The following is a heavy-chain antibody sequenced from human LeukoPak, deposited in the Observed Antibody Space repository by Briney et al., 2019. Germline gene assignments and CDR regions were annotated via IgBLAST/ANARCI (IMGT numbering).Heavy chain of an antibody. CDR2: IYSGGNT. V-gene: IGHV3-66*04. D-gene: IGHD4-23*01. Sequence: GGSLRLSCAASGITVSGNYMAWVRQAPGKGLEWASVIYSGGNTYHADSVKGRFSISRDNSKNTVYLQMNGLRVEDTAVYYCARLVAGTTVINSGWFDPWGQGTLVTVSS. J-gene: IGHJ5*02. CDR1: GITVSGNY. CDR3: ARLVAGTTVINSGWFDP.